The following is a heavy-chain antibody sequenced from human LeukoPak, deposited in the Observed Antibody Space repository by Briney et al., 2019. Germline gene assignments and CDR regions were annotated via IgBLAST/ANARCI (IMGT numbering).Heavy chain of an antibody. CDR1: GYTFTSHG. CDR3: ARGAVRYFDWLYVAGTKNNWFDP. D-gene: IGHD3-9*01. Sequence: ASVKVSCKASGYTFTSHGISWVRQAPGQGLEWMGWISSYDGNTNYAQKLQGRVSMTTDTSTSTAYMELRSLRSDETAVYYCARGAVRYFDWLYVAGTKNNWFDPWGQGTLVTVSS. J-gene: IGHJ5*02. V-gene: IGHV1-18*01. CDR2: ISSYDGNT.